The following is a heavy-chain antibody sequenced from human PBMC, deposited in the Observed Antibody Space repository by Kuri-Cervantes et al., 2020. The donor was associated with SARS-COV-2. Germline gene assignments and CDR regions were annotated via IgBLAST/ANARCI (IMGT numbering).Heavy chain of an antibody. CDR1: GYTFTGYY. Sequence: ASVKVSCKASGYTFTGYYMHWVRQAPGQGLEWMGWINPNSGGTNYAQKFQGWVTMTRDTSISTAYMELSRLRSDDTAVYYCARWEEWYYDSSGYYTDWGQGTLVTVSS. J-gene: IGHJ4*02. CDR3: ARWEEWYYDSSGYYTD. CDR2: INPNSGGT. D-gene: IGHD3-22*01. V-gene: IGHV1-2*04.